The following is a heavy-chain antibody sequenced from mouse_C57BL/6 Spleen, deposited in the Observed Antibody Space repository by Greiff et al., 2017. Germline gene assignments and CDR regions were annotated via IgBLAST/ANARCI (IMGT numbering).Heavy chain of an antibody. Sequence: VQLQQPGAELVRPGSSVKLSCKASGYTFTSSWMHWVKQRPIQGLEWIGNIDPSDSDPNYNQQFKDKATLTVDKSSSTAYMQLSSLTSEDSAVYYGAREGSSGYDYWGQGTTLTVAS. D-gene: IGHD3-2*02. J-gene: IGHJ2*01. CDR3: AREGSSGYDY. CDR1: GYTFTSSW. CDR2: IDPSDSDP. V-gene: IGHV1-52*01.